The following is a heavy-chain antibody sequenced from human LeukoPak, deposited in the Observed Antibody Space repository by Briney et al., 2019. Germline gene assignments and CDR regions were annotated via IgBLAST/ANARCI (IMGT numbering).Heavy chain of an antibody. CDR1: GFTFNNYW. CDR2: IKQDGSAK. D-gene: IGHD4-17*01. V-gene: IGHV3-7*01. J-gene: IGHJ3*02. Sequence: GGSLRLSCAASGFTFNNYWMSWARQVPWKGLQWVANIKQDGSAKFYVDSVKGRFTISRDNTKNSLYLRMNSLRVEDTAVYYCARGDFSDYGDYVDAFDIWGQGTMVTVSS. CDR3: ARGDFSDYGDYVDAFDI.